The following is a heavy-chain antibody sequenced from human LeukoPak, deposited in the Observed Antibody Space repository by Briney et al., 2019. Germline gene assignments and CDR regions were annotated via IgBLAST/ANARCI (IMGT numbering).Heavy chain of an antibody. CDR1: GGSISSYY. CDR3: ARAFWSGYTDY. D-gene: IGHD3-3*01. J-gene: IGHJ4*02. Sequence: SETLSLTCTVSGGSISSYYWSWIRQPPGKGLEWIGYIYYSGSTNYNPSLKSRVTISVDTSKNQFSLKLSSVTAADTAVYYCARAFWSGYTDYWGQGTLVTVSS. CDR2: IYYSGST. V-gene: IGHV4-59*01.